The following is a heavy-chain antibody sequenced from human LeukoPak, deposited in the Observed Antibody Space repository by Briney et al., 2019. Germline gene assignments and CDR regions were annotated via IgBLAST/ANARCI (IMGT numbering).Heavy chain of an antibody. CDR1: GGSISSSNW. V-gene: IGHV4-4*02. D-gene: IGHD6-13*01. Sequence: SGTLSLTCAVSGGSISSSNWWSWVRQPPGKGLEWIGEIYHSGSTNYNPSLKSRVTISVDKSKNQFSLKLSSVTAADTAVYYCAKDPLSSSWYGGFDPWGQGTLVTVSS. CDR3: AKDPLSSSWYGGFDP. J-gene: IGHJ5*02. CDR2: IYHSGST.